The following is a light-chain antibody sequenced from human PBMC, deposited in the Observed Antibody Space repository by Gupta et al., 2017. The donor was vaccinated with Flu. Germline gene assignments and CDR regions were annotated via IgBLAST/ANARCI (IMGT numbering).Light chain of an antibody. J-gene: IGLJ2*01. CDR3: SSFTSSNTLI. CDR1: SSDIGAYNF. V-gene: IGLV2-14*01. CDR2: EVS. Sequence: SITLSCTGTSSDIGAYNFVSCYRQYPGNTPKLIICEVSDRPSGISSRFSGSKLGNTAFLTISGLQAEDEADYYSSSFTSSNTLIFGGGTKVTVL.